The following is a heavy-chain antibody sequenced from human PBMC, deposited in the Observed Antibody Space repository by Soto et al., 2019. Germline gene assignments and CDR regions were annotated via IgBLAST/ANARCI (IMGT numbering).Heavy chain of an antibody. V-gene: IGHV3-30-3*01. J-gene: IGHJ4*02. Sequence: QVQLVESGGGVVQPGRSLRLSCAASGFTFSSYAMHWVRQAPGKGLEWVAVISYDGSNKYYADSVKGRFTISRDNSKNTLYLQMNSLRAEDTAVYYCASVRADYYDSSGPLGYWGQGTLGTVSS. CDR3: ASVRADYYDSSGPLGY. D-gene: IGHD3-22*01. CDR1: GFTFSSYA. CDR2: ISYDGSNK.